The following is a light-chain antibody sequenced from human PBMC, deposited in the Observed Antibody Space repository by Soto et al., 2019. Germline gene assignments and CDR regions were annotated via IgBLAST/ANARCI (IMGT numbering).Light chain of an antibody. CDR1: SSHIGSSNL. V-gene: IGLV2-23*01. J-gene: IGLJ1*01. CDR2: EGN. Sequence: QSALTQPASVSGSPGQSITISCTASSSHIGSSNLVSWYQHHSGKAPKLIIYEGNKRPSGVSNRFSGPKSGKTASLTISGLQAEDEGTYYCCSYAGSSPLYVFGTGTKVTVL. CDR3: CSYAGSSPLYV.